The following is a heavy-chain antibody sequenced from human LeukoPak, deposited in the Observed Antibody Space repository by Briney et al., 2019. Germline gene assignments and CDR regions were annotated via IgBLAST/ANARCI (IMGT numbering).Heavy chain of an antibody. J-gene: IGHJ2*01. Sequence: GASVKVSCKASGGTFSSYAISWVRQAPGQGPEWMGWIIPIFGTANYAQKFQGRVTITADESTSTAYMELSSLRSEDTAVYYCAREDSSGWYWYFDLWGRGTLVTVSS. CDR1: GGTFSSYA. D-gene: IGHD6-19*01. CDR2: IIPIFGTA. V-gene: IGHV1-69*01. CDR3: AREDSSGWYWYFDL.